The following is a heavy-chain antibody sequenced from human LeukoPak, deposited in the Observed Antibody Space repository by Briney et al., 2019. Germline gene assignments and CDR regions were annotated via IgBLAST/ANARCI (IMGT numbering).Heavy chain of an antibody. CDR3: ARDLSPVVRASPMGY. J-gene: IGHJ4*02. CDR2: INPNSGGT. D-gene: IGHD3-10*01. CDR1: GYTFTGYY. V-gene: IGHV1-2*02. Sequence: ASVKVSCKASGYTFTGYYMHWVRRAPGQGLEWMGWINPNSGGTNYAQKFQGRVTMTRDMSISTAYMELSSLTSDDTAVYYCARDLSPVVRASPMGYWGQGTLVTVSS.